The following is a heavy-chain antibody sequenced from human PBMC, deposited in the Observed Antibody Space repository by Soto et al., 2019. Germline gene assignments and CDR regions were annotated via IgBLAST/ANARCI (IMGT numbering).Heavy chain of an antibody. Sequence: SETLSLTCSVSGGSISSFTYYWGWIRQPPGKGLEWIGTVYYNENTYYNPSLKSRVTITVDTAENQFSLNLRSVTAADTAMYFCARRERYYGSPGWLDPWGPGTLVTVSS. CDR1: GGSISSFTYY. J-gene: IGHJ5*02. D-gene: IGHD3-10*01. CDR2: VYYNENT. V-gene: IGHV4-39*01. CDR3: ARRERYYGSPGWLDP.